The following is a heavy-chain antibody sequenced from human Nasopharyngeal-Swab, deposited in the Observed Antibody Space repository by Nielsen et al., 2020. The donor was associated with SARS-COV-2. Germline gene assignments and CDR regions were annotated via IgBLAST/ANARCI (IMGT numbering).Heavy chain of an antibody. CDR3: ARGSFWYDSSGYPAEGDAFDI. CDR1: GGSISSYY. CDR2: IYYSGST. Sequence: SETLSLTCTVSGGSISSYYWSWIRRPPGKGLAWTGYIYYSGSTNYNPSLKSRVTISVDTSKNQFSLKLSSVTAADTAVYYCARGSFWYDSSGYPAEGDAFDIWGHGTMVTVSS. J-gene: IGHJ3*02. V-gene: IGHV4-59*01. D-gene: IGHD3-22*01.